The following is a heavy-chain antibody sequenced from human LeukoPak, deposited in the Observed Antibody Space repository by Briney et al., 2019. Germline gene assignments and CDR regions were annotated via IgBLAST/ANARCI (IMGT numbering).Heavy chain of an antibody. CDR3: ARDWGYYGSGSYD. Sequence: PGGSLRLSCAASGFTFSSYGMHWVRQAPGKGLEGVAVIWYDGSNKYYADSVKGRFTISRDNSKTTLYLQTNSLRAEDTAVYYCARDWGYYGSGSYDWGQGTLVTVSS. J-gene: IGHJ4*02. CDR2: IWYDGSNK. CDR1: GFTFSSYG. D-gene: IGHD3-10*01. V-gene: IGHV3-33*01.